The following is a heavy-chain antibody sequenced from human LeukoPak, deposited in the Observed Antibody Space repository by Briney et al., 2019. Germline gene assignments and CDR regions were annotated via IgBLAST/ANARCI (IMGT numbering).Heavy chain of an antibody. CDR2: IYSGGST. V-gene: IGHV3-53*01. J-gene: IGHJ2*01. CDR3: ARAGYSYGYDWYFDL. CDR1: GFTVSSNY. D-gene: IGHD5-18*01. Sequence: GGSLRLSCAASGFTVSSNYMSWVRQAPGKGLEWVSVIYSGGSTYYADSVKGRFTISRDDSKNTLYLQMNSLRAEDTAVYYCARAGYSYGYDWYFDLWGRGTLVTVSS.